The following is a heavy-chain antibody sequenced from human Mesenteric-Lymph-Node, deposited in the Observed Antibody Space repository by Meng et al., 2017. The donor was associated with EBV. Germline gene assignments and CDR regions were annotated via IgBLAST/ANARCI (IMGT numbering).Heavy chain of an antibody. Sequence: QVQLVQSGAEXXXXXAPAXGXXXASGYTFTGYYMHWVRQAPGQGLEWMGWINPNSGGTNYAQKFQGWVTMTRDTSISTAYMELSRLRSDDTAVYYCARAPRQALAVAGLFDYWGQGTLVTVSS. CDR1: GYTFTGYY. D-gene: IGHD6-19*01. V-gene: IGHV1-2*04. CDR2: INPNSGGT. J-gene: IGHJ4*02. CDR3: ARAPRQALAVAGLFDY.